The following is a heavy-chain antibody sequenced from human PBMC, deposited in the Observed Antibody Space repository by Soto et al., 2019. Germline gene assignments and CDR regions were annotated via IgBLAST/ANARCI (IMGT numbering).Heavy chain of an antibody. J-gene: IGHJ3*02. V-gene: IGHV1-18*01. D-gene: IGHD3-22*01. CDR1: GYTFTSYG. CDR2: ISAYNGNT. CDR3: ARVHYDSSGFGDAFDI. Sequence: ASVKVSCKASGYTFTSYGIGWVRQAPGQGLEWVGWISAYNGNTNYAQKLQGRVTMTTDTSTSTAYMELRSLRSDDTAVYYCARVHYDSSGFGDAFDIWGQGTMVTVS.